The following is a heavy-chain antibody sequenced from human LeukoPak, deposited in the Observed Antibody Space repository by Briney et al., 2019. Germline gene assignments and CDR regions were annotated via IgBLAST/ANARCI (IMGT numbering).Heavy chain of an antibody. Sequence: SETLPLTCAVYGGSFSGYYWSWIRQPPGKGLEWIGEINHSGSTNYNPSLKSRVTISVDTSKNQFSLKLSSVTAADTAVYYCAVSLGSSSVPYFDYWGQGTLVTVSS. V-gene: IGHV4-34*01. CDR2: INHSGST. CDR1: GGSFSGYY. D-gene: IGHD6-6*01. CDR3: AVSLGSSSVPYFDY. J-gene: IGHJ4*02.